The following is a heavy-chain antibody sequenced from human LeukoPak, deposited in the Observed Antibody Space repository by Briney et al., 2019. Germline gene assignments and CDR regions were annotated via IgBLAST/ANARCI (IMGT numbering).Heavy chain of an antibody. D-gene: IGHD3-10*01. Sequence: SEVLSLTCTVSGGSVSSGNYYWSWIRQPPGKGLEWIGYIYYSGSTNYNPSLKSRVTISVDTSKNQFSLKLSSVTAADTAVYYCARTDITMVRGVHFDYWGQGTLVTVSS. CDR3: ARTDITMVRGVHFDY. V-gene: IGHV4-61*01. CDR1: GGSVSSGNYY. J-gene: IGHJ4*02. CDR2: IYYSGST.